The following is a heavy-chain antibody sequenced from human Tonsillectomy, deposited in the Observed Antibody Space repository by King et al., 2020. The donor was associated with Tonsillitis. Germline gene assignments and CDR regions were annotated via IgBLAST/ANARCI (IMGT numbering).Heavy chain of an antibody. Sequence: VQLQQWGAGLLKPSETLSLTCAVYGGSFSGYYWSWIRQPPGKGLEWIGEIYHIGSTNYNPSLKSRVTISLDTSNNQCSLELSSVTAADTAVYYCARGKYDVWSGYPDYFDYWGQGTLVTVSS. V-gene: IGHV4-34*01. CDR3: ARGKYDVWSGYPDYFDY. D-gene: IGHD3-3*01. CDR2: IYHIGST. J-gene: IGHJ4*02. CDR1: GGSFSGYY.